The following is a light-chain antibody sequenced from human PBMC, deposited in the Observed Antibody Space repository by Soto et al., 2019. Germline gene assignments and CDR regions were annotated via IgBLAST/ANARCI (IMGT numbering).Light chain of an antibody. V-gene: IGKV1-27*01. J-gene: IGKJ4*01. Sequence: DIQMTQSPSSLSASVGDRVTITCRASQGIGNYLAWYQQRPGKVPKLLIYAASTLQSGVPSRFSGSGSGPDFTLTISSLQPEDVATYYCQHYETYPLSFGGGTKVEIK. CDR2: AAS. CDR3: QHYETYPLS. CDR1: QGIGNY.